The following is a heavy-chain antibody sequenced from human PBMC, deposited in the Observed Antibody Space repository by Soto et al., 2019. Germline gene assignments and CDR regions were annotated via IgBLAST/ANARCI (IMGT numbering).Heavy chain of an antibody. CDR2: IYYSGST. V-gene: IGHV4-59*08. CDR3: ARRVNGIAVAGTIAWFDP. J-gene: IGHJ5*02. CDR1: GGSISSYY. D-gene: IGHD6-19*01. Sequence: PSETLSLTCTVSGGSISSYYWSWIRQPTGKGLEWIGYIYYSGSTNYNPSLKSRVTISVDTSKNQFSLKLSSVTAADTAVYYCARRVNGIAVAGTIAWFDPWGQGTLVTVSS.